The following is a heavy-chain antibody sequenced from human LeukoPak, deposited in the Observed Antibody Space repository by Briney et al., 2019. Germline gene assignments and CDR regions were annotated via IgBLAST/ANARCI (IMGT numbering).Heavy chain of an antibody. Sequence: GASVKVSCKASGYTFTSYGISWVRQAPGQGLEWMGWISAYNGNTNYAQKLQGRVTMTTDTSTSTAYMELRSLRSDDTAVYYCAREGVGAMTYYYYGMDVWGQGTTVTVSS. CDR2: ISAYNGNT. V-gene: IGHV1-18*01. J-gene: IGHJ6*02. CDR3: AREGVGAMTYYYYGMDV. D-gene: IGHD1-26*01. CDR1: GYTFTSYG.